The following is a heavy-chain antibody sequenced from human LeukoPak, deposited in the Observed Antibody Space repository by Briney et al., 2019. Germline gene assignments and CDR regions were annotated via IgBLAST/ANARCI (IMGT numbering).Heavy chain of an antibody. CDR2: VKSKGVTT. J-gene: IGHJ5*02. CDR1: GFTFNTAW. CDR3: AKLTRGYCSSTACPNWLDP. D-gene: IGHD2-2*01. V-gene: IGHV3-15*01. Sequence: GGSLRLSCAASGFTFNTAWMNWVRQAPGKGLEWVGHVKSKGVTTDYGAPVKGRFTISRDDSKNTVYLQMNSLRAGDTAIFYCAKLTRGYCSSTACPNWLDPWGQGTLVTVSS.